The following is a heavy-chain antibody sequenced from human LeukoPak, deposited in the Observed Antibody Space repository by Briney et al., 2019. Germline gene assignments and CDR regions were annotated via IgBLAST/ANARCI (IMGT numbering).Heavy chain of an antibody. Sequence: PGGSLRLSCAACGFTFSSYAMSWVRQAPGKGLEWVSAISGSGGSTYYADSVKGRFTISRDNSKNTLYLQMNSLRAEDTAVYYCAKDPLGEPLFDCGGDCYTPDYWGQGTLVTVSS. D-gene: IGHD2-21*02. CDR1: GFTFSSYA. V-gene: IGHV3-23*01. CDR3: AKDPLGEPLFDCGGDCYTPDY. J-gene: IGHJ4*02. CDR2: ISGSGGST.